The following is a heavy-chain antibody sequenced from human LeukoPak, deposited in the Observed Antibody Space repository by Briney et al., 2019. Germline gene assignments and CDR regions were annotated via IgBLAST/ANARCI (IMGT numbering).Heavy chain of an antibody. CDR1: GYTFTGYY. J-gene: IGHJ4*02. CDR2: INPNSGGT. Sequence: ASVKVSCKASGYTFTGYYMHWVRQAPGQGLGWMGRINPNSGGTNYAQKFQGRVTMTRDTSISTAYMELSRLRSDDTAVYYCARGRMAGTYVFDYWGQGTLVTVSS. CDR3: ARGRMAGTYVFDY. V-gene: IGHV1-2*06. D-gene: IGHD6-19*01.